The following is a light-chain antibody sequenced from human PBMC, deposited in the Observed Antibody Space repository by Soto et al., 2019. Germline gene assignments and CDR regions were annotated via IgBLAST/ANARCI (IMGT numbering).Light chain of an antibody. V-gene: IGLV2-18*02. J-gene: IGLJ3*02. CDR3: RSYTSTTPCWV. CDR2: EVS. CDR1: SSDVGYYNR. Sequence: QSALTQPPSVSGSPGQSVTISCTGTSSDVGYYNRVSWYQQPPGTAPKPMIYEVSNRPSGVPDRLSGSKSGNSASLTISGLQADDEAHYYCRSYTSTTPCWVFGGGTQLTAL.